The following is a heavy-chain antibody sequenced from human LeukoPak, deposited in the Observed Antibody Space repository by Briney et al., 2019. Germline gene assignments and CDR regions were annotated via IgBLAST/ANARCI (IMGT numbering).Heavy chain of an antibody. D-gene: IGHD2-2*01. J-gene: IGHJ4*02. CDR2: IYHSGST. Sequence: SETLSLTCAVSGYSISSGYDWGGIRQPPGKGLEWIGSIYHSGSTHYNPSLKSRVTISVDTSKNQFSLKLNSVTAADTAVYYCARNGTNNYFDYWGQGTLVTVSS. V-gene: IGHV4-38-2*01. CDR1: GYSISSGYD. CDR3: ARNGTNNYFDY.